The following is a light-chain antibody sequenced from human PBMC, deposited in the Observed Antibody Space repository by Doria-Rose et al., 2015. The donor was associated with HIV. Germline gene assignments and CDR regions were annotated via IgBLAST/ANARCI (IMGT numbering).Light chain of an antibody. J-gene: IGKJ1*01. CDR3: HQYGTSWT. CDR2: DGS. Sequence: TQPPGTLSLSPGERATLSCRASQSFSSTHLAWYQQKPGQAPSLLIYDGSTRASGIPDRFSASGSGTDFTLTINRLEPEDFALYYCHQYGTSWTFGQGTKVEI. CDR1: QSFSSTH. V-gene: IGKV3-20*01.